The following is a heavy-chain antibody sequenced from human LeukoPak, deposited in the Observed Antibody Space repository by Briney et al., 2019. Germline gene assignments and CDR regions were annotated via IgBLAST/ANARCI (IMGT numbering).Heavy chain of an antibody. D-gene: IGHD3-3*01. CDR2: IYYSGST. V-gene: IGHV4-28*01. CDR3: ARYYDFWKNYYYYMDV. Sequence: SSDTLSLTCAVSGYSISSSNWWGWIRQPPGKGLEWIGYIYYSGSTYYNPSLKSRVTMSVDTSKNQFSLKLSSVTAVDTAVYYCARYYDFWKNYYYYMDVWGKGTTVTVSS. J-gene: IGHJ6*03. CDR1: GYSISSSNW.